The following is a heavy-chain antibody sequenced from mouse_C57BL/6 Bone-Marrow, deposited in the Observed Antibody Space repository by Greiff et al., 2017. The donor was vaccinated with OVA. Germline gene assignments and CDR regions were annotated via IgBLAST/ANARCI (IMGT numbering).Heavy chain of an antibody. D-gene: IGHD1-1*01. Sequence: EVQLVESGGDLVKPGGSLKLSCAASGFTFSSYGMAWVRQTPDKRLEWVATISSGGSYTYYPDSVKGRFTISRDNAKNTLYLQMSSLKSEDTAMYYCATYYGSSYGYFDVWGTGTTVTVSS. CDR1: GFTFSSYG. CDR2: ISSGGSYT. J-gene: IGHJ1*03. V-gene: IGHV5-6*01. CDR3: ATYYGSSYGYFDV.